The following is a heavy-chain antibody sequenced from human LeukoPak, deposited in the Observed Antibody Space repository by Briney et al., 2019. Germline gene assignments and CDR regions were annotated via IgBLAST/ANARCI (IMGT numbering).Heavy chain of an antibody. CDR1: GFTFNIYW. CDR3: ARDGLHTAHFDY. D-gene: IGHD5-18*01. J-gene: IGHJ4*02. CDR2: ISATSTSI. Sequence: GGALRLSCAASGFTFNIYWMHWVRQASGKGLEWISYISATSTSIYYADSVKGRFTISRDNAGNSLYLQMNSLRDEDTAVYYCARDGLHTAHFDYWGQGTLVTLST. V-gene: IGHV3-48*02.